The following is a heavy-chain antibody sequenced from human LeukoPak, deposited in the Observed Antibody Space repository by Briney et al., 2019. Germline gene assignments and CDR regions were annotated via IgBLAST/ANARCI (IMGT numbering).Heavy chain of an antibody. Sequence: GASVKVSCKASGFTFTSYDISWVRQATGQGLEWMGWMNPNSGNTGYAQKFQGRVTMTRNTSISTAYMELSSLRSEDTAVYYCARGLSSSWSDYWGQGTLVTVSS. CDR1: GFTFTSYD. V-gene: IGHV1-8*01. D-gene: IGHD6-13*01. CDR2: MNPNSGNT. CDR3: ARGLSSSWSDY. J-gene: IGHJ4*02.